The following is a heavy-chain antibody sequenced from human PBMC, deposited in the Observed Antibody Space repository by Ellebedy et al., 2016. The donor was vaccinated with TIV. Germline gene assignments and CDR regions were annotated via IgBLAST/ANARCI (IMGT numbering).Heavy chain of an antibody. D-gene: IGHD2-2*01. CDR1: GYRFTSFY. Sequence: ASVKVSXKASGYRFTSFYIVWVRQAHGQGLEWMGIINPSDGSTTYPQKFQGRVAMTRDTATSTVYMELSSLRSGDTAVYYGAGGIVVPAVPKWGGFYFDSWGQGTLVTVSS. V-gene: IGHV1-46*01. J-gene: IGHJ4*02. CDR3: AGGIVVPAVPKWGGFYFDS. CDR2: INPSDGST.